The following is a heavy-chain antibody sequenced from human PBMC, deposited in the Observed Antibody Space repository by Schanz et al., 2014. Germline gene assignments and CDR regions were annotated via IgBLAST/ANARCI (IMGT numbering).Heavy chain of an antibody. J-gene: IGHJ4*02. D-gene: IGHD1-20*01. Sequence: VQLVESGGGLVKPGGSLRLSCATSGLTFTSAWMSWVRQAPGKGLEWVSAISASGGTTYYADSVKGRFTISRDNSKNTLYLQMNSLRAEDTAVYYCANNWNLDYWGQGTLVTVSS. CDR2: ISASGGTT. CDR1: GLTFTSAW. V-gene: IGHV3-23*04. CDR3: ANNWNLDY.